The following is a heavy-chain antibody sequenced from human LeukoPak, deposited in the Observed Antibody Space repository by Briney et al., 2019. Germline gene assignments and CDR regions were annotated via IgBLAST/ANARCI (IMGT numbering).Heavy chain of an antibody. CDR1: GFTFSNYA. CDR2: ISDSSSTA. D-gene: IGHD5-18*01. CDR3: AKSERGYSYGLFDY. Sequence: GGSLRLSCGASGFTFSNYAMSWVRQAPGKGLEWVSGISDSSSTAFYADSVKGRFTSSRDNSKNTLYLQMNSLRAEDTAVYYCAKSERGYSYGLFDYWGQGTLVTVSS. V-gene: IGHV3-23*01. J-gene: IGHJ4*02.